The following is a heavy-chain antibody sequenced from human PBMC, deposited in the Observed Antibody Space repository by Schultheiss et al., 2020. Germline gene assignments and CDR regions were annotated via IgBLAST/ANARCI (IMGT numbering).Heavy chain of an antibody. D-gene: IGHD1-26*01. CDR1: GGTFSSYA. J-gene: IGHJ6*03. Sequence: SVKVSCKASGGTFSSYAISWVRQAPGQGLEWMGGIIPIFGTANYAQKFQGRVTITADESTSTAYMELSSLRSEDTAVYYCASRGWEPDYYYYMDVWGKGTTVNVYS. CDR3: ASRGWEPDYYYYMDV. V-gene: IGHV1-69*13. CDR2: IIPIFGTA.